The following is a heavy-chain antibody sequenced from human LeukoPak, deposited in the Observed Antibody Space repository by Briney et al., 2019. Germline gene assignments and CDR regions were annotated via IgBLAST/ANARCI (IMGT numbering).Heavy chain of an antibody. Sequence: GGSLRLSCAGSGCTFSSYSMNWVRQAPGKGLEWVSSISSSSSYIYYADSVKGRFTISRDNAKNSLYLQMNSLRAEDTAVYYCARVSVVAGNDYWGQGTLVTVSS. J-gene: IGHJ4*02. CDR3: ARVSVVAGNDY. CDR2: ISSSSSYI. D-gene: IGHD6-19*01. V-gene: IGHV3-21*01. CDR1: GCTFSSYS.